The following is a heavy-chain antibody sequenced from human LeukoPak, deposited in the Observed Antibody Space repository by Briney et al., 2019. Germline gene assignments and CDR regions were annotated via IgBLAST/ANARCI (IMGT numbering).Heavy chain of an antibody. CDR1: GFTFSSYN. J-gene: IGHJ3*02. Sequence: GGSLRLSCAASGFTFSSYNMNWVRQAPGKGLEWVSSISSSSSYIYYADSVKGRITISRDNAKNSLYLQMSSLRAEDTAVYYCAREFGGNTFGGFIVIGTDGFDIWGQGTMVTVSS. V-gene: IGHV3-21*01. CDR3: AREFGGNTFGGFIVIGTDGFDI. D-gene: IGHD3-16*02. CDR2: ISSSSSYI.